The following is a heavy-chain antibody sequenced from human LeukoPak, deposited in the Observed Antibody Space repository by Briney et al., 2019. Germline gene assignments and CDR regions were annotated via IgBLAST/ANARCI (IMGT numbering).Heavy chain of an antibody. CDR3: ARDVIAVAVVYYYYGMDV. CDR1: GGTFSSYA. V-gene: IGHV1-69*13. D-gene: IGHD6-19*01. Sequence: SVKVSCKASGGTFSSYAISWVRQAPGQGLEWMGGIIPIFGTANYAQKSQGRVTITADESTSTAYMELSSLRSEDTAVYYCARDVIAVAVVYYYYGMDVWGQGTTVTVSS. CDR2: IIPIFGTA. J-gene: IGHJ6*02.